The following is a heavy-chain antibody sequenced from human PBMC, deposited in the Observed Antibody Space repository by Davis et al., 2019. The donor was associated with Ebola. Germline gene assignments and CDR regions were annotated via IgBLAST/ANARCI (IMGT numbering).Heavy chain of an antibody. J-gene: IGHJ6*02. D-gene: IGHD3-16*02. CDR1: GGTFSSYA. CDR3: ARRGGYDYIWGSYRYTAYYYGMDV. V-gene: IGHV1-8*02. Sequence: AASVKVSCKASGGTFSSYAINWVRQATGQGLEWMGWMNPNSGNTGYAQKFQGRVTMTRNTSISTAYMELSSLRSEDTAVYYCARRGGYDYIWGSYRYTAYYYGMDVWGQGTTVTASS. CDR2: MNPNSGNT.